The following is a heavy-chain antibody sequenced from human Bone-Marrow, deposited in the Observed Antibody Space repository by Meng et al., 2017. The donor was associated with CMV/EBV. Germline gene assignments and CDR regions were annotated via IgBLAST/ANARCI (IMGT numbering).Heavy chain of an antibody. J-gene: IGHJ4*02. D-gene: IGHD1-26*01. V-gene: IGHV1-3*01. CDR2: IDGGNGKK. CDR3: ASQTIVGTPGVY. CDR1: VYSFISAT. Sequence: CQASVYSFISATLHWVRHAPGQRLGWREWIDGGNGKKRDSQKFQDRVTITRDTSASTGYMELSSLRSEDTAAYYCASQTIVGTPGVYWGQGALVTVSS.